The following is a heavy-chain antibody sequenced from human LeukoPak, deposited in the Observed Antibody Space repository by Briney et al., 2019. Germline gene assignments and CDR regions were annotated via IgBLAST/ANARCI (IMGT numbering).Heavy chain of an antibody. CDR1: GFTFSSYW. CDR2: IKQDGAEK. D-gene: IGHD6-19*01. V-gene: IGHV3-7*01. Sequence: GGSLRLSCAASGFTFSSYWMGWVRQAPGKGLEWVASIKQDGAEKHYVDSVKGRFTISRDNAENSLYLQISSLRVEDTAVYYCASGSSGRYFLYFEYWGQGALLTVSS. J-gene: IGHJ4*02. CDR3: ASGSSGRYFLYFEY.